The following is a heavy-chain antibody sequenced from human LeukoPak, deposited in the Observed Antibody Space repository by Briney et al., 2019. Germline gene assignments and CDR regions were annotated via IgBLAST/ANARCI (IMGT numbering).Heavy chain of an antibody. CDR3: ARDSARPYGSGSYYKRFDY. Sequence: ASVKVSCKASGYTFTSYGVSWVRQAPGQGLEWMGWITGYNGNTNYAQKLQGRVTMTPDTATSTAYMELRSLRSDDTAVYYCARDSARPYGSGSYYKRFDYWGQGTLVTVSS. CDR1: GYTFTSYG. CDR2: ITGYNGNT. V-gene: IGHV1-18*01. J-gene: IGHJ4*02. D-gene: IGHD3-10*01.